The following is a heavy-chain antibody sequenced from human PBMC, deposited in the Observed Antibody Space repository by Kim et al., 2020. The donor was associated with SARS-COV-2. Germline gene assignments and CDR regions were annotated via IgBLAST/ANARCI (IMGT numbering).Heavy chain of an antibody. CDR3: ARTVVGATTRYLLGAFDI. J-gene: IGHJ3*02. V-gene: IGHV1-46*01. CDR2: INPSGGST. Sequence: ASVKVSCKASGYTFTSYYMHWVRQAPGQGLEWMGIINPSGGSTSYAQKFQGRVTMTRDTSTSTDYMELSSLRSEDTAVYYCARTVVGATTRYLLGAFDIWGQGTMVTVSS. D-gene: IGHD1-26*01. CDR1: GYTFTSYY.